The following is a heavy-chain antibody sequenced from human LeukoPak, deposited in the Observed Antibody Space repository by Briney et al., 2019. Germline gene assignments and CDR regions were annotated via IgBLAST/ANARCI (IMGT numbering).Heavy chain of an antibody. Sequence: ASVKVSCKASGYTFTSYGISWVRQAPGQGLEWMGWINTNTGNPTYAQGFTGRFVFSLDTSVSTAYLQISGLKAEDTAVYYCARGIYYYGSGSYYAPSGYWGQGTLVTVSS. J-gene: IGHJ4*02. D-gene: IGHD3-10*01. CDR1: GYTFTSYG. CDR3: ARGIYYYGSGSYYAPSGY. V-gene: IGHV7-4-1*02. CDR2: INTNTGNP.